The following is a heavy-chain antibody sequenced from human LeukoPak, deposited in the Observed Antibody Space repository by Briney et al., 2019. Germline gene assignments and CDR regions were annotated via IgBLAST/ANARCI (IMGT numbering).Heavy chain of an antibody. CDR2: IRYSGSA. V-gene: IGHV4-39*01. J-gene: IGHJ4*02. CDR1: GASISNSFYF. CDR3: ARLTVTTSFDY. D-gene: IGHD4-17*01. Sequence: SETLSLTCTVSGASISNSFYFWGWVRQPPGTGLEWIGHIRYSGSAYHNPSLKSRVTISVDTSKNQVSLNLRSVTVADTAIYYCARLTVTTSFDYWGQGTLVTVSS.